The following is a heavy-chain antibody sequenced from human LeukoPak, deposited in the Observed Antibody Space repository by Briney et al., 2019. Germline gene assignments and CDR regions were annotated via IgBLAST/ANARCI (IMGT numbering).Heavy chain of an antibody. J-gene: IGHJ4*02. CDR1: GFSFSSYN. Sequence: TGGSLRLSCVASGFSFSSYNMNWVRQAPGKGLEWVSSISRSASNIYYADSVKGRFTISRDSAKNSFYLQMNSLRAEDTAVFYCARDPEGFGATYFDYWGQGTLVTVSS. CDR2: ISRSASNI. D-gene: IGHD3-16*01. CDR3: ARDPEGFGATYFDY. V-gene: IGHV3-21*01.